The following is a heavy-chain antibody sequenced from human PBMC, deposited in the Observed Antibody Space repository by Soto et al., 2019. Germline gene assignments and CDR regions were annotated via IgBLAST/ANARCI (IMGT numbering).Heavy chain of an antibody. D-gene: IGHD3-22*01. CDR3: ARQRLLRRGNWFDP. CDR1: GYTFTSYA. CDR2: INAGNGNT. J-gene: IGHJ5*02. Sequence: ASVKVSCKASGYTFTSYAMHWVRQAPGQRLEWMGWINAGNGNTKYSQKFQGRVTITRDTSASTAYMELSSLRSEDTAVYYCARQRLLRRGNWFDPWGQGTLVAVSS. V-gene: IGHV1-3*01.